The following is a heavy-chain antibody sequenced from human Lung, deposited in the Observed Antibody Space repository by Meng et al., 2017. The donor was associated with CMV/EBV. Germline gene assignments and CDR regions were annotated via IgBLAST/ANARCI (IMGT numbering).Heavy chain of an antibody. CDR1: GYPFTGYD. CDR3: ARFVDTAMATGWFDP. CDR2: INPNSGGT. V-gene: IGHV1-2*02. J-gene: IGHJ5*02. Sequence: SGYPFTGYDMHWVRQAPGQGLEWMGWINPNSGGTNYAQKFQGRVTMTRDTSISTAYMELSRLRSDDTAVYYCARFVDTAMATGWFDPWGQGTLVTVSS. D-gene: IGHD5-18*01.